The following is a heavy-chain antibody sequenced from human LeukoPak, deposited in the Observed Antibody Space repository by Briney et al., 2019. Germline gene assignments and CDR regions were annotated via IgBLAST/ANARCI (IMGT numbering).Heavy chain of an antibody. V-gene: IGHV1-8*02. CDR1: GYSFTSYH. CDR3: TRGGRDLVVVPAAMG. D-gene: IGHD2-2*01. CDR2: MDTNSDDT. Sequence: ASVKVSCKASGYSFTSYHINWVRQATGQGLEWMGWMDTNSDDTGYAQKFQGRVTMTRNTSISTAYLELSGLRSEDTAIYYCTRGGRDLVVVPAAMGWGQGTLVTVSS. J-gene: IGHJ4*02.